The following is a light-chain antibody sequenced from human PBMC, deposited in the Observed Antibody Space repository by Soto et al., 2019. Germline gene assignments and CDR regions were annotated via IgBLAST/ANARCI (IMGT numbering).Light chain of an antibody. CDR3: QQYGSSPWT. V-gene: IGKV3-20*01. J-gene: IGKJ1*01. CDR1: QSVSSSY. CDR2: GAS. Sequence: EIVLTQSPGTLSLSPGERATLSCRASQSVSSSYLAWYQQKPGRAPRLLIYGASSRATGIPARFSGSGSGTDFTLTISRLEPEDFAVYYCQQYGSSPWTFGQGTKV.